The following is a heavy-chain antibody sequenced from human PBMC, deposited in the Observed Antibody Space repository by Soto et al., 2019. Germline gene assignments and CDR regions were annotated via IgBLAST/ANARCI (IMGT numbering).Heavy chain of an antibody. CDR2: IKQDGSEK. CDR1: GFPFSSHW. V-gene: IGHV3-7*05. Sequence: ESGGGLVQPGGSQRLSCAASGFPFSSHWMTWVRQARGKGLEWVAYIKQDGSEKYYVDSVMGRFTMSRDNTQSSLSLQMNTLRVEDSAVYYCARITSPGYFDSWGQGTLVTVSS. J-gene: IGHJ4*02. CDR3: ARITSPGYFDS. D-gene: IGHD1-20*01.